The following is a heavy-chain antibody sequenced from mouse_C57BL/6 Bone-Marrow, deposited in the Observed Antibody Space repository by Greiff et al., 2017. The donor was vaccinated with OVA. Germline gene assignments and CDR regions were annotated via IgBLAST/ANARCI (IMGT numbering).Heavy chain of an antibody. CDR2: IFPGSGST. D-gene: IGHD1-1*01. V-gene: IGHV1-75*01. CDR1: GYTFTDYY. CDR3: ARWDYYGSSSYYFDY. Sequence: VQLQQSGPELVKPGASVKISCKASGYTFTDYYINWVKQRPGQGLEWIGWIFPGSGSTYYNEKFKGKATLTVDKSSSTAYMQLSSLTSEDSAVYFCARWDYYGSSSYYFDYWGQGTTLTVSS. J-gene: IGHJ2*01.